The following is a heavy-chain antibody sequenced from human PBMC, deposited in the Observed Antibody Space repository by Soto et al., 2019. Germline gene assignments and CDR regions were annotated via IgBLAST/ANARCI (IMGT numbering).Heavy chain of an antibody. D-gene: IGHD6-19*01. Sequence: GGSLRLSCAASGFSFSAYAMSWVRQAPGKGLAWVATITGSGGHTYYADSVKGRFIISRDNSKNTVYLQMNSLRAEDTALHYCAKFAKIAVDGPYYYDVWGQGTTVTVSS. V-gene: IGHV3-23*01. CDR2: ITGSGGHT. J-gene: IGHJ6*02. CDR3: AKFAKIAVDGPYYYDV. CDR1: GFSFSAYA.